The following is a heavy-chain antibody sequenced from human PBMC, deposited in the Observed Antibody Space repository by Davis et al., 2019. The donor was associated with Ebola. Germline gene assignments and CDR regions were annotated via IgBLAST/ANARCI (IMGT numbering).Heavy chain of an antibody. CDR2: IIPIFGTA. V-gene: IGHV1-69*13. CDR1: GYTFTSYA. D-gene: IGHD6-6*01. CDR3: AREVPSRHYGMDV. Sequence: SVKVSCKASGYTFTSYAMHWVRQAPGQRLEWMGGIIPIFGTANYAQKFQGRVTITADESTSTAYMELSSLRSEDTAVYYCAREVPSRHYGMDVWGKGTTVTVSS. J-gene: IGHJ6*04.